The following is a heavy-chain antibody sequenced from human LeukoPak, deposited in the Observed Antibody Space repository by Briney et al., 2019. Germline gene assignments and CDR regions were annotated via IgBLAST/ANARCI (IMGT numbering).Heavy chain of an antibody. D-gene: IGHD3-22*01. CDR2: INSDGSST. CDR3: ARDYRTYYYDSSGPDY. V-gene: IGHV3-74*01. J-gene: IGHJ4*02. CDR1: GFTFSSYW. Sequence: GSLRLSCAASGFTFSSYWMHWVRQAPGKALAWVSRINSDGSSTSYADSVKGRFTISRDNAKNTLYLQMNSLRAEDTAVYYCARDYRTYYYDSSGPDYWGQGTLVTVSS.